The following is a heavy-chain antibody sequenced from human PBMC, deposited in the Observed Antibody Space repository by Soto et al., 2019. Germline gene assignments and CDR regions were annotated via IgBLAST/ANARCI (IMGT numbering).Heavy chain of an antibody. J-gene: IGHJ5*02. Sequence: EVQLLESGGGVAQPGGSLRLSCAASGFTFSSYAMTWVRQAPGKGLEWVATVSGSGVSTYDADSVKGRFTISRDNSENTLFQQMNSLRVEDTAVYYCATVNSKVSGLNWFDPWGQGTLVTVSS. CDR1: GFTFSSYA. CDR3: ATVNSKVSGLNWFDP. D-gene: IGHD3-22*01. V-gene: IGHV3-23*01. CDR2: VSGSGVST.